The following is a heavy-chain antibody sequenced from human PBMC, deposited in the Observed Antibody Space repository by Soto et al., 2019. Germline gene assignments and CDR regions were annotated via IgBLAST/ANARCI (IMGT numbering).Heavy chain of an antibody. CDR2: ISAYNGNT. CDR1: GYTFTSYG. V-gene: IGHV1-18*01. D-gene: IGHD3-3*01. Sequence: ASVKVSCKASGYTFTSYGISWVRQAPGQGLEWMGWISAYNGNTNYAQKLQGRVTMTTDTSTSTAYMELRSLRSDDTAVYYCARGPDYDFWSGYYNWFDPWGQGTLVTVSS. CDR3: ARGPDYDFWSGYYNWFDP. J-gene: IGHJ5*02.